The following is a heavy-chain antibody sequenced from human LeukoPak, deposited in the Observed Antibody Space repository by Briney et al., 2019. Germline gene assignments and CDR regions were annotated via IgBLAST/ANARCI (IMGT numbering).Heavy chain of an antibody. V-gene: IGHV3-66*01. Sequence: GGSLRLSCAASGFTVSSNSMSWVRQAPGKGLEWVSVIYRGGRTYHAASVKGRFTISRDNSKNTLYLQMNSLRAEDTAVYYCARDVGWNYFDYWGQGTLVTVSS. D-gene: IGHD6-19*01. CDR2: IYRGGRT. J-gene: IGHJ4*02. CDR3: ARDVGWNYFDY. CDR1: GFTVSSNS.